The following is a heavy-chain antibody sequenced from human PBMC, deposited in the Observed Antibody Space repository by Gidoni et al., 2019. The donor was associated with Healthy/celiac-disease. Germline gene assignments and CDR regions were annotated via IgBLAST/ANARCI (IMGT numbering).Heavy chain of an antibody. CDR3: ARAFYDFLTGYYFDF. CDR2: IDTNSGYI. Sequence: EVQLVESGGGLVKPGGSLRLSCAASGFTFSSYTMNWVRQAPGKGLEWVSSIDTNSGYIYYADSLKGRVTISRDNAKNSLSLQMNSLRAEDTAVYYCARAFYDFLTGYYFDFWGQGTLVTVSS. CDR1: GFTFSSYT. J-gene: IGHJ4*02. D-gene: IGHD3-9*01. V-gene: IGHV3-21*01.